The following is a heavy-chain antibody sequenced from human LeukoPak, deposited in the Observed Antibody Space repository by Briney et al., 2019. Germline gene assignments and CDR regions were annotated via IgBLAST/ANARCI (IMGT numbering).Heavy chain of an antibody. J-gene: IGHJ4*02. CDR3: ARQNTGQLDY. Sequence: ASVRVSCKASGYTFTDYYMHWVRQAPGQGLEWMGWINAKSGDTKYAQKFQARVTMTRDTSITTTYMEVSRLSSDDTAAYYCARQNTGQLDYWGQGTLVTVSS. V-gene: IGHV1-2*02. CDR1: GYTFTDYY. D-gene: IGHD2-8*02. CDR2: INAKSGDT.